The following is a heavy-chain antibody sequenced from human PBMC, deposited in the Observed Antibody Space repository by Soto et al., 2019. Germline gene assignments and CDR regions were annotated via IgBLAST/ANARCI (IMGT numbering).Heavy chain of an antibody. V-gene: IGHV1-69*13. D-gene: IGHD6-19*01. J-gene: IGHJ6*02. CDR1: RIAFSKFI. Sequence: ASVKVSCKASRIAFSKFIVTWVRQAPGLGLEWVGGIIPIFGTANYAQKFQGRVTITADESTSTSYMEVNNLRSEDTAVYYCAKVRYSSPMGYYYGMDVWGQGTTVTVSS. CDR3: AKVRYSSPMGYYYGMDV. CDR2: IIPIFGTA.